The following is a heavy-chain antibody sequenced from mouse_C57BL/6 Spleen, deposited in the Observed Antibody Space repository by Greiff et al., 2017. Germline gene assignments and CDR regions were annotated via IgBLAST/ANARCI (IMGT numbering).Heavy chain of an antibody. Sequence: QVQLQQSGAELVKPGASVKISCKASGYAFSSYWMNWVKQRPGKGLEWIGQIYPGDGDTNYNGKFKGKATLTVDKSSSTAYMQLSSLTSEDSAVYFCARTGATTGYWYFDVWGTGTTVTVSS. V-gene: IGHV1-80*01. D-gene: IGHD1-1*01. CDR3: ARTGATTGYWYFDV. J-gene: IGHJ1*03. CDR1: GYAFSSYW. CDR2: IYPGDGDT.